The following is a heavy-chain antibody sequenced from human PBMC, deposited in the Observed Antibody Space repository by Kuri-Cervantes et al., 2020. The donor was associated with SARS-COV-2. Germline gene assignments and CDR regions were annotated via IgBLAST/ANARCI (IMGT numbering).Heavy chain of an antibody. Sequence: GESLKISCAASGFTFSSYAMSWVRQAPGKGLEWVGRIKSKTDGGTTDYAAPVKGRFTISRDDSKNTLYLQMNSLKTEDTAVYYCTTLRGSRYWGQGTLVTVSS. CDR1: GFTFSSYA. CDR2: IKSKTDGGTT. V-gene: IGHV3-15*01. D-gene: IGHD5-12*01. J-gene: IGHJ4*02. CDR3: TTLRGSRY.